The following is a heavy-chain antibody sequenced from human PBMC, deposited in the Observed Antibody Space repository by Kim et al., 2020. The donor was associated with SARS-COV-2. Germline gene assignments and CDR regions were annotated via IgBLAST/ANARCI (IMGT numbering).Heavy chain of an antibody. CDR2: ISYDGSNK. J-gene: IGHJ6*02. D-gene: IGHD2-2*01. V-gene: IGHV3-30*18. CDR3: AKDQGTSRYYYYYGMDV. Sequence: GGSLRLSCAASGFTFSSYGMHWVRQAPGKGLEWVAVISYDGSNKYYADSVKGRFTISRDNSKNTLYLQMNSLRAEDTAVYYCAKDQGTSRYYYYYGMDVWCQGTTVTVSS. CDR1: GFTFSSYG.